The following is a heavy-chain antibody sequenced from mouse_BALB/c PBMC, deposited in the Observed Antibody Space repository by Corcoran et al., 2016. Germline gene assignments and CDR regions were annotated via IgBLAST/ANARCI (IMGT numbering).Heavy chain of an antibody. Sequence: DVQLQASGPGLVKPSQSLSLTCSVTGYSITSGYYWNWIRQFPGNKLEWMGYISYDGSNNYNPSLKNRISITRDTSKNQFFLKLNSVTTEDTATYYCARGRPDYWGQGTTLTVSS. J-gene: IGHJ2*01. V-gene: IGHV3-6*02. CDR3: ARGRPDY. CDR1: GYSITSGYY. CDR2: ISYDGSN.